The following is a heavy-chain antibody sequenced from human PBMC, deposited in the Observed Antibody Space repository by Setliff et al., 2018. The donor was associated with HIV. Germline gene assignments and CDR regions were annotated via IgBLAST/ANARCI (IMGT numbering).Heavy chain of an antibody. CDR3: ARRRGQKATGWYYFDF. CDR1: GGPITSNTYF. Sequence: SETLSLTCSVSGGPITSNTYFWDWIRQAPGKGLEWIGSIYHSGNTYYNPSLKSRVSISVDTSKRQFSLKLTSVTAGDSALYYCARRRGQKATGWYYFDFWVQGALVTVSS. D-gene: IGHD6-19*01. CDR2: IYHSGNT. J-gene: IGHJ4*02. V-gene: IGHV4-39*01.